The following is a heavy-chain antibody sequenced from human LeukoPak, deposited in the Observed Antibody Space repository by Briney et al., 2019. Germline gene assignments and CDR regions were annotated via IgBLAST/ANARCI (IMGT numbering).Heavy chain of an antibody. Sequence: ASVKVSCKASGYTFTSYGISWVRQAPGQGLEWMGWISAYNGNTNYAQKLQGRVTMTTDTSTGTAYMELRSLRSDDTAVYYCARDYYDSSGYYPNFDYWGQGTLVTVSS. D-gene: IGHD3-22*01. CDR2: ISAYNGNT. V-gene: IGHV1-18*01. CDR3: ARDYYDSSGYYPNFDY. CDR1: GYTFTSYG. J-gene: IGHJ4*02.